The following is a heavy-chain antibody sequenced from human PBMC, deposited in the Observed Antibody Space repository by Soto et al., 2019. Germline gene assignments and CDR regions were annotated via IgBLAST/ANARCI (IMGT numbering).Heavy chain of an antibody. V-gene: IGHV3-15*01. Sequence: PGGSLRLSCAASGFTFSNAWMSWVRQAPGKGLEWVGRIKSKTDGGTTDYAAPVKGRFTISRDDSKNTLYLQMNSLKTEDTAVYYCTTGAESHDSWSGYYAPYYYGMDVWGQGTTVTVSS. J-gene: IGHJ6*02. D-gene: IGHD3-3*01. CDR3: TTGAESHDSWSGYYAPYYYGMDV. CDR1: GFTFSNAW. CDR2: IKSKTDGGTT.